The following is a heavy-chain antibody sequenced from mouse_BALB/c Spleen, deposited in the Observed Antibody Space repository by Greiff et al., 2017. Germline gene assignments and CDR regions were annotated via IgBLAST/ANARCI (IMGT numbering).Heavy chain of an antibody. D-gene: IGHD1-1*01. J-gene: IGHJ1*01. CDR1: GYTFTSYW. CDR2: INPSTGYT. V-gene: IGHV1-7*01. CDR3: ARNYGSSYGYFDV. Sequence: QVQLKESGAELAKPGASVKMSCKASGYTFTSYWMHWVKQRPGQGLEWIGYINPSTGYTEYNQKFKDKATLTADKSSSTAYMQLSSLTSEDSAVYYCARNYGSSYGYFDVWGAGTTVTVSS.